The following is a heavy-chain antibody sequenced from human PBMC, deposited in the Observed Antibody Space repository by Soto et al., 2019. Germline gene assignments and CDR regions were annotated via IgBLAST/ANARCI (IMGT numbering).Heavy chain of an antibody. CDR2: INVSDGST. J-gene: IGHJ5*02. V-gene: IGHV1-46*01. CDR3: AREAAVAGTAFDH. Sequence: ASVKVSCKASRYPFTSYYLHWGRQAPGQGPEWMGRINVSDGSTRYAQNFQGRVTMTRDTSTTTVYMELSPLRSDDTAVYYCAREAAVAGTAFDHWGQGTLVTVSS. D-gene: IGHD6-19*01. CDR1: RYPFTSYY.